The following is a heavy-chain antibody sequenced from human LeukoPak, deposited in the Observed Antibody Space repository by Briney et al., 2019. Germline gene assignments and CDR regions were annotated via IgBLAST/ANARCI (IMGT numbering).Heavy chain of an antibody. CDR3: VRDRVVPAAISPSNWFDP. CDR2: IYTSGST. CDR1: GGSISSYY. V-gene: IGHV4-4*07. J-gene: IGHJ5*02. Sequence: SETLSLTCTVSGGSISSYYWSWIRQPAGKGLEWIGRIYTSGSTNYNPSLKSRVTMSVDTSKNQFSLKLSSVTAADTAVYYCVRDRVVPAAISPSNWFDPWGQGTLVTVSS. D-gene: IGHD2-2*01.